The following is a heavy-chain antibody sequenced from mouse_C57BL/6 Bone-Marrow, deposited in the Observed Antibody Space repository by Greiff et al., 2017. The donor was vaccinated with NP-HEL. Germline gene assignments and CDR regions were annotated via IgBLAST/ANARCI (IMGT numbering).Heavy chain of an antibody. CDR1: GYTFTSYW. D-gene: IGHD1-1*01. CDR2: IDPSDSYT. J-gene: IGHJ4*01. V-gene: IGHV1-59*01. Sequence: QVQLQQPGAELVRPGPSVKLSCKASGYTFTSYWMHWVKQRPGQGLEWIGVIDPSDSYTTYNQKFQGKATLTVDTSSSTAYMQLSSLTSEDSAFYYCAFDGSSYGGWGQGTSVTVSS. CDR3: AFDGSSYGG.